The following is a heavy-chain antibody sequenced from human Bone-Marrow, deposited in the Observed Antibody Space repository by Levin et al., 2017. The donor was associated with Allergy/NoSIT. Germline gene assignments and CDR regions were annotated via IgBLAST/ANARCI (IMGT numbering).Heavy chain of an antibody. Sequence: PSETLSLTCTVSGGSISSGSYSWNWIRQSAGKGLEWIGRIYARGSTNFNPSLKSRVTISVDTSKNHFSLKLVAVSAADTDLYYCGGGGGVGVDIYYLDYWGQGTLVTVSS. V-gene: IGHV4-61*02. CDR1: GGSISSGSYS. CDR2: IYARGST. D-gene: IGHD3-3*01. J-gene: IGHJ4*02. CDR3: GGGGGVGVDIYYLDY.